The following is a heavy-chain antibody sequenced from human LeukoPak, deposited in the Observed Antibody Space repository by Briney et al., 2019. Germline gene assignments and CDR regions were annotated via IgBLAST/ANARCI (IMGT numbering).Heavy chain of an antibody. CDR1: GGTFSSYA. CDR2: IIPILGIA. V-gene: IGHV1-69*04. CDR3: ARGRGGYSYGFGAPDY. J-gene: IGHJ4*02. D-gene: IGHD5-18*01. Sequence: GASVKVSCEAPGGTFSSYAISWVRQAPGQGLEWMGRIIPILGIANYAQKFQGRVTITADKSTSTAYMELSSLRSEDTAVYYCARGRGGYSYGFGAPDYWGQGTLVTVSS.